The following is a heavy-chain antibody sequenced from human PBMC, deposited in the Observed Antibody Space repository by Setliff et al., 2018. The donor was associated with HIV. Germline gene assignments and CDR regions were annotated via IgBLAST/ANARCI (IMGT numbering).Heavy chain of an antibody. CDR1: GGSIRSGSYY. J-gene: IGHJ3*01. V-gene: IGHV4-61*09. Sequence: TLSLTCTVSGGSIRSGSYYWTWIRQPAGKGPEWIGHIYTNGYTNYNPSLKSRVTISVDTSRDQFSLQLTSVTAADTAVYYCARAPPGIQNDAFDVWGQGTMVTVS. CDR2: IYTNGYT. CDR3: ARAPPGIQNDAFDV.